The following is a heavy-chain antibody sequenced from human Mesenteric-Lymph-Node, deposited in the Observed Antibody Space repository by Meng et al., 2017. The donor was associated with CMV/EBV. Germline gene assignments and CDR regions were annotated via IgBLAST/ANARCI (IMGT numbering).Heavy chain of an antibody. J-gene: IGHJ3*02. D-gene: IGHD2-15*01. CDR3: ARECGSCYFDAFDI. V-gene: IGHV3-30*04. CDR2: ISYDGSNK. Sequence: GESLKISCAASGFTFSSYAMHWVRQAPGKGLEWVAVISYDGSNKYYADSVKGRFTISRDNSKNTLYLQMNSLRAEDTAVYYCARECGSCYFDAFDIWGQGTMVTVSS. CDR1: GFTFSSYA.